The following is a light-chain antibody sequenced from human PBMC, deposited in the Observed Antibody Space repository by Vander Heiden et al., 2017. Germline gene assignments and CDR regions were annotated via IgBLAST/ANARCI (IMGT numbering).Light chain of an antibody. Sequence: EIVLTQSPATLSLSPGERATLSCRASQSVSSYLAWYQQKPGQAPRLLIYDASNRATGIPARFSGSGSGTDFTLTISSLEPEDFAVYYCQQRSNWPGITFGGRAKVEI. CDR3: QQRSNWPGIT. V-gene: IGKV3-11*01. CDR1: QSVSSY. CDR2: DAS. J-gene: IGKJ4*01.